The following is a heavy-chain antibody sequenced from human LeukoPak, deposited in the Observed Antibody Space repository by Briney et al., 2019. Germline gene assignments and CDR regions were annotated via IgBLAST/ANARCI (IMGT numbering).Heavy chain of an antibody. D-gene: IGHD2-2*01. CDR1: GFSRGTSGMG. CDR2: IDWDGDK. J-gene: IGHJ4*02. Sequence: RDSGPALVKPTQTLTLTCTLSGFSRGTSGMGVSSIRQPPGKALEWLARIDWDGDKHFSASPKTRLTISKDTSKNQVVLTMTNMDPVDTATYYRARIGSASCYAGAWGQGTLVTVSS. CDR3: ARIGSASCYAGA. V-gene: IGHV2-70*11.